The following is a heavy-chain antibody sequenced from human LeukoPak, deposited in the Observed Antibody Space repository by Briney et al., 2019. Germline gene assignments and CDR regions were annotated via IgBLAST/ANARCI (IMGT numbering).Heavy chain of an antibody. CDR3: ARMMHGDYFDY. CDR2: IYTSGST. V-gene: IGHV4-61*02. D-gene: IGHD3-16*01. Sequence: SETLSLTCTVSGGSISSGSYYWSWIRQPAGKGLEWIGRIYTSGSTNYNPSLKSRVTISVDTSKNQFSLKLSSVTAADTAVYYCARMMHGDYFDYWGQGTLVAVSS. J-gene: IGHJ4*02. CDR1: GGSISSGSYY.